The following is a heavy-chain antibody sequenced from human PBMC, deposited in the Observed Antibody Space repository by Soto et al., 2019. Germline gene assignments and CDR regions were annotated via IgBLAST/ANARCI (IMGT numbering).Heavy chain of an antibody. CDR2: IYYSGST. D-gene: IGHD1-26*01. CDR3: ARSTSNWFEP. CDR1: GCSISSGGYY. V-gene: IGHV4-31*03. J-gene: IGHJ5*02. Sequence: SETLSLTCTFSGCSISSGGYYWSWIRQHPGKGLEWIGYIYYSGSTYYNPSLKSRVTISVDTSTNQFSLKLSSVTVADTAVYYCARSTSNWFEPWGEGTLVSVCS.